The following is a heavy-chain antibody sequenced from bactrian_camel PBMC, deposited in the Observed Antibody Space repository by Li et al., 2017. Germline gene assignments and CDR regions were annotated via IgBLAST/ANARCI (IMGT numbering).Heavy chain of an antibody. D-gene: IGHD5*01. J-gene: IGHJ4*01. CDR3: AAGLADLIPKALFANCSVPGLGTEY. CDR2: INTGGSST. V-gene: IGHV3S1*01. CDR1: TSRYTYC. Sequence: QLVESGGGSVQEGGSLRLSCATSTSRYTYCMGWFRQAPGKGLEWVSRINTGGSSTYYADSVKGRFTISRDNAKNTLTLQMNSLNTEDTAVYYCAAGLADLIPKALFANCSVPGLGTEYWGQGTQVTVS.